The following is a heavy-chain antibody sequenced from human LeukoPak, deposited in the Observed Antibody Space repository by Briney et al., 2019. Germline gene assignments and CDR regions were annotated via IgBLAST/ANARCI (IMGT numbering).Heavy chain of an antibody. CDR2: IYYSGST. J-gene: IGHJ4*02. V-gene: IGHV4-39*01. CDR3: ARLLQTATDMGIDY. CDR1: GGSISSSSYY. D-gene: IGHD5-18*01. Sequence: LETLSLTCTVSGGSISSSSYYWGWIRQPPGKGLEWIGSIYYSGSTYYNPSLKSRVTISVDTSKNQFSLKLSSVTAADTAVYYCARLLQTATDMGIDYWGQGALVTVSS.